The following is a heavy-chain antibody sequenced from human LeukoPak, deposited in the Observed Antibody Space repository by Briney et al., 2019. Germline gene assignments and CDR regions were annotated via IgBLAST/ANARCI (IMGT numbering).Heavy chain of an antibody. CDR1: GASISSYY. Sequence: SETLSLTCTVSGASISSYYWSWIRQTPGKGLEWIGYTYYSGSTNYNPSLKSRVTISLDTSKNQFSLKLSSVTAADTAVYYCARKRPWGLSRYFDYWGQGTLVTVSS. CDR3: ARKRPWGLSRYFDY. D-gene: IGHD7-27*01. V-gene: IGHV4-59*08. J-gene: IGHJ4*02. CDR2: TYYSGST.